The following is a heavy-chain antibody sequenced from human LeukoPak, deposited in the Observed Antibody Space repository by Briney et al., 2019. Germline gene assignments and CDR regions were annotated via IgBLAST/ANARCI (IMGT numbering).Heavy chain of an antibody. D-gene: IGHD2-2*01. CDR3: AKDRRDVPYYFAY. V-gene: IGHV3-23*01. J-gene: IGHJ4*02. CDR2: ISGSGGST. CDR1: GFTFSSYA. Sequence: GGSLRLSCAASGFTFSSYAMSWVRRAPGKGLEWVSAISGSGGSTYYADSVKGRFTISRDNSKNTLYLQMNSLRAEDTAVYYCAKDRRDVPYYFAYWGQGTLVTVSS.